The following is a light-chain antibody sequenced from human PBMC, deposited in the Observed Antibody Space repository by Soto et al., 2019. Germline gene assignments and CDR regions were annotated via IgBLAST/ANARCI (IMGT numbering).Light chain of an antibody. V-gene: IGKV1-39*01. Sequence: DIQMTQSPSTLSASVGDTVTINCRASQTISGWLAWYQQRPGKAPNLLIYGASSLQSGVPSRFSGSGSGTDFTLTISSLQPEDFATYSCQQSYSTPLTFGGGTKVDIK. CDR1: QTISGW. J-gene: IGKJ4*01. CDR2: GAS. CDR3: QQSYSTPLT.